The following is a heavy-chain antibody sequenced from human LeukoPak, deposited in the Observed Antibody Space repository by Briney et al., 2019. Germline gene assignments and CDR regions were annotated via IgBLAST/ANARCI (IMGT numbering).Heavy chain of an antibody. V-gene: IGHV1-69*05. CDR2: IIPIFGTA. J-gene: IGHJ4*02. CDR3: ARATPHYDILTGYYTSGQFDY. Sequence: SVKVSCKASGGTFSSYAISWVRQAAGQGLEWMGGIIPIFGTANYAQKFQGRVTITTDESTSPAYMELSSLRFEDTAVYYCARATPHYDILTGYYTSGQFDYWGQGTLVTVSS. D-gene: IGHD3-9*01. CDR1: GGTFSSYA.